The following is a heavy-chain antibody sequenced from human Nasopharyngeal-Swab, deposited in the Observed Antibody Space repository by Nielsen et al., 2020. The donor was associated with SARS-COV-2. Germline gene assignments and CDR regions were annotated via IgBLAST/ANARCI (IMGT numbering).Heavy chain of an antibody. CDR3: ARDLGGYDILTGYYHYYYYMDV. J-gene: IGHJ6*03. D-gene: IGHD3-9*01. Sequence: WIRQHPGKGLEWIGYIYYSGSTNYNPSLKSRVTISVDTSKNQFSLKLSSVTAADTAVYYCARDLGGYDILTGYYHYYYYMDVRGKGTTVTVSS. CDR2: IYYSGST. V-gene: IGHV4-59*01.